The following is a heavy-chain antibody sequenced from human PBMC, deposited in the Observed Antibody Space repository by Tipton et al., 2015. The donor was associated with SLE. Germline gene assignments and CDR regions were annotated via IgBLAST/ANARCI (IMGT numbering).Heavy chain of an antibody. Sequence: TLSLTCAVSGASISSGGYSWSWIRQPAGKGLEWIGRIYTSGSTNYNPSLKSRVTISVDTSKNQSSLKLSSVTAADTAVYYCARTYYDSSGYFDPWGQGTLVTVSS. CDR1: GASISSGGYS. CDR3: ARTYYDSSGYFDP. J-gene: IGHJ5*02. CDR2: IYTSGST. V-gene: IGHV4-61*02. D-gene: IGHD3-22*01.